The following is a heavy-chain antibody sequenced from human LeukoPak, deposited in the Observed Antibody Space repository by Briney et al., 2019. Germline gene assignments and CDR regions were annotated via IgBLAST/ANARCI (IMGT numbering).Heavy chain of an antibody. V-gene: IGHV1-2*02. D-gene: IGHD1-14*01. Sequence: ASVKVSCTASGYTFSDYYIHWVRQAPGQGLEWMGWIDPKNGGTNYAQKFQGRVTMTRDTSFSTGYMDLSRLISDDTAVYYCARGGLHHGFDYWGQGTLVTVSS. CDR1: GYTFSDYY. CDR2: IDPKNGGT. CDR3: ARGGLHHGFDY. J-gene: IGHJ4*02.